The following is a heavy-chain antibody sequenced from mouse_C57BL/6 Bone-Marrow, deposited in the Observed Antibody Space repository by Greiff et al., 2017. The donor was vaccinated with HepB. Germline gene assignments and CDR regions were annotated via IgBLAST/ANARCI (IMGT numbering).Heavy chain of an antibody. J-gene: IGHJ1*03. V-gene: IGHV1-7*01. CDR3: ARRDAVVANWYFDV. CDR2: INPDSGYT. Sequence: VQLQQSGAELAKPGASVKLSCKASGYTFTSYWMHWVKQRPGQGLEWIGYINPDSGYTKYNQKFKDKATLTADKSSSTAYMQLSILTSEDSAVYSCARRDAVVANWYFDVWGTGTTVTVSS. CDR1: GYTFTSYW. D-gene: IGHD1-1*01.